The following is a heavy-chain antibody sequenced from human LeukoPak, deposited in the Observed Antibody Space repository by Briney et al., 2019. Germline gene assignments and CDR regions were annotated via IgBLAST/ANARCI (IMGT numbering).Heavy chain of an antibody. Sequence: GRSLRLSCAASGFSFSSYAMHWVRQAPGKGLEWVAVISYDGSNKYYADSVKARFTISRDNSKNTLYLQMNSLRAEDTAVYYCARVYSSSWQIDSWGQGTLVTVSS. J-gene: IGHJ4*02. CDR1: GFSFSSYA. CDR2: ISYDGSNK. CDR3: ARVYSSSWQIDS. D-gene: IGHD6-13*01. V-gene: IGHV3-30*04.